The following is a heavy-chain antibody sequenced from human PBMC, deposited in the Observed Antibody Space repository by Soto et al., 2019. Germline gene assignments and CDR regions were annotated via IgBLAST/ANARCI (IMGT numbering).Heavy chain of an antibody. CDR2: ISGIGGST. Sequence: EVQLLESGGGLVQPGGSLRPSCPASGFTFSSYAMSGVLQAPGKGLECVLAISGIGGSTYYANSVKGRLTVSRDNSKNTLYLQMNSLRDEDTAVYYCAKDQGPWIQLWGEYDYWGQGTLVTVSS. CDR1: GFTFSSYA. D-gene: IGHD5-18*01. J-gene: IGHJ4*02. CDR3: AKDQGPWIQLWGEYDY. V-gene: IGHV3-23*01.